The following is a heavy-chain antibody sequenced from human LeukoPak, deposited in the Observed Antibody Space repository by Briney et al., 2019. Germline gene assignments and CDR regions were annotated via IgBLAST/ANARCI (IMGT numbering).Heavy chain of an antibody. D-gene: IGHD6-13*01. Sequence: SGGSLRLSCAASGVSVSSNFMIWVRQAPGKGLEWVSLIYSGGETSYADSVKGRFSISRDNSMNTLYLQMNSLRVEDTAVYYCTRDPPAVAINTYAWGQGTLVTVSS. CDR3: TRDPPAVAINTYA. CDR2: IYSGGET. CDR1: GVSVSSNF. V-gene: IGHV3-66*01. J-gene: IGHJ5*02.